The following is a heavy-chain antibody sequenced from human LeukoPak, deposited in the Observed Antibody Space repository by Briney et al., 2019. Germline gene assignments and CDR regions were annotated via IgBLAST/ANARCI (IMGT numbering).Heavy chain of an antibody. CDR2: IKSKTDGGTT. Sequence: AGGSLRLSCAASGFTFSNAWMSWVRQAPGKGLEGVGRIKSKTDGGTTDYAAPVKGRFTISRDDSKNTLYLQMNSLKTEDTAVYYCTTGYSSRTSCYYFDYWGQGTLVTVSS. D-gene: IGHD2-2*01. V-gene: IGHV3-15*01. J-gene: IGHJ4*02. CDR3: TTGYSSRTSCYYFDY. CDR1: GFTFSNAW.